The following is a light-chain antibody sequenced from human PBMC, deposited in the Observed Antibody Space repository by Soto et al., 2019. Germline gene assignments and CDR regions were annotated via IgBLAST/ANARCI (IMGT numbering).Light chain of an antibody. CDR3: QQRNNWPWT. Sequence: DIVLTQSPAPLSLSPGQTATLSCRASQSVSSYLAWYQQKAGQAPRLLIYEGSNRATGIPTRFSGSGSGTDFTLTISGLEPEDVAVYYCQQRNNWPWTFGQGTKVDIK. CDR1: QSVSSY. V-gene: IGKV3-11*01. CDR2: EGS. J-gene: IGKJ1*01.